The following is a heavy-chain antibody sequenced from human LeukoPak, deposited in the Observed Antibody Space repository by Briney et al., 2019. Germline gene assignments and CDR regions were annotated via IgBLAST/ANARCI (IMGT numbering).Heavy chain of an antibody. CDR1: GFTFSDDY. CDR2: ISSSSSYI. V-gene: IGHV3-21*01. J-gene: IGHJ3*02. Sequence: GGSLRLSCAASGFTFSDDYMNWVRQAPGKGLEWVSSISSSSSYIYYADSVKGRFTISRDNAKNSLYLQMNSLRAEDTAVYYCAQGFAFDIWGQGTMVTVSS. CDR3: AQGFAFDI.